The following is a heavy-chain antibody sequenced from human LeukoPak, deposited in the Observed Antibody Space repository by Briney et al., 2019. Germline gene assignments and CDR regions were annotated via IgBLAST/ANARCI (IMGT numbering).Heavy chain of an antibody. J-gene: IGHJ6*02. Sequence: ASVKVSCKASGYTFTSYDINWVRQATGQGLEWMGWMNPNSGNTGYAQKFQGRVTMTRNTSISTAYMELSSLRSEDTAVYYCARDVWTIFDYYGMDVWGQGTTVTVSS. D-gene: IGHD3-3*01. V-gene: IGHV1-8*01. CDR1: GYTFTSYD. CDR2: MNPNSGNT. CDR3: ARDVWTIFDYYGMDV.